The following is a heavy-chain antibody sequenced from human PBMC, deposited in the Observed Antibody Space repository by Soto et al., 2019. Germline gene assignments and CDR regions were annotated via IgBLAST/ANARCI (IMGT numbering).Heavy chain of an antibody. CDR1: GGSISSGDYY. J-gene: IGHJ4*02. D-gene: IGHD3-10*01. CDR2: IYYSGST. Sequence: SETLSLTCTVSGGSISSGDYYWSWIRQPPGKGLEWIGYIYYSGSTYYNPSLKSRVTISVDTSKNKFSLNLSSVTTADAAVYYRAGQLWFGELYYYGGQGXLVTVST. CDR3: AGQLWFGELYYY. V-gene: IGHV4-30-4*01.